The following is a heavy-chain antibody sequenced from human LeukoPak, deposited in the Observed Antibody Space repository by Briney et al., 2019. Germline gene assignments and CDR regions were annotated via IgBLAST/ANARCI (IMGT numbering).Heavy chain of an antibody. D-gene: IGHD2-15*01. J-gene: IGHJ4*02. V-gene: IGHV3-7*01. CDR1: GFTFNKYA. CDR3: ARDGGRREDY. Sequence: GGSLRLSCAGSGFTFNKYAMNWVRQAPGKGLEWVANIDPDGSHQYYVDSVKGRFTISKDNAKNSLYLQMNSLRAEDTAVYYCARDGGRREDYWGQGALVTVSS. CDR2: IDPDGSHQ.